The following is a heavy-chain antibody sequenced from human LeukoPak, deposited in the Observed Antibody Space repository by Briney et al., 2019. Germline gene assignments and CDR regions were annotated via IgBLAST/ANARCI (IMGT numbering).Heavy chain of an antibody. CDR1: GFTFSNYG. D-gene: IGHD3-10*01. V-gene: IGHV3-30*18. Sequence: GGSLRLSCAASGFTFSNYGMHWVRQAPGKGLEWVAGISYDEMYQYYADSVKGRFTISRDNSKNTLFLQMNSLRAEDTAIYYCAKDRDYYGSGSDYWGQGTLVTVSS. CDR2: ISYDEMYQ. CDR3: AKDRDYYGSGSDY. J-gene: IGHJ4*02.